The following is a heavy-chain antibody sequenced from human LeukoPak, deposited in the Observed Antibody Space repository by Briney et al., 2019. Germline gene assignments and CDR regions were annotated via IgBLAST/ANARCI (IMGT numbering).Heavy chain of an antibody. CDR1: GSTFSSYG. J-gene: IGHJ6*03. V-gene: IGHV3-30*02. CDR3: AKAYSYYMDV. CDR2: IRYDGSNK. Sequence: PGGSLRLSCAASGSTFSSYGMHWVRQAPGKGLEWVAFIRYDGSNKKYADSVKGRVTISRDNSKNTMDLQMNSLRAEDTAVYYCAKAYSYYMDVWGKGTSVTVSS.